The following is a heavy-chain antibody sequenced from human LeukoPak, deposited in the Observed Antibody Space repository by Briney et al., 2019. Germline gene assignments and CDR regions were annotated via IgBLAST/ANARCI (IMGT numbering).Heavy chain of an antibody. CDR1: GFTFDDYA. CDR2: ISWNSGSI. D-gene: IGHD5-24*01. CDR3: AKDLRGDGHNLGYFDY. V-gene: IGHV3-9*01. Sequence: GGSLRLSCAASGFTFDDYAMHWVRQAPGKGLEWVSGISWNSGSIGYADSVKGRFTISRDNAKNSLYLQMNSLRAEDTALYYCAKDLRGDGHNLGYFDYWGQGTLVTVSS. J-gene: IGHJ4*02.